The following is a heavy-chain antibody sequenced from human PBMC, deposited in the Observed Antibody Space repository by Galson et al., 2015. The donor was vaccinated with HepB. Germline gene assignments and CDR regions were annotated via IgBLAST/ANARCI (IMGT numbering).Heavy chain of an antibody. V-gene: IGHV3-30*03. D-gene: IGHD2-15*01. CDR2: IRYDGSIK. CDR1: GFIFSDYG. Sequence: SLRLSCAASGFIFSDYGMRWVRQAPGKGLDWVAVIRYDGSIKHYADSVKGRFTISRDNSKNTLYLQMNSLRAEDTAVYYCARSGSGGTKNCTNGGSCYGVSGFDPWGQGTLVTVSS. J-gene: IGHJ5*02. CDR3: ARSGSGGTKNCTNGGSCYGVSGFDP.